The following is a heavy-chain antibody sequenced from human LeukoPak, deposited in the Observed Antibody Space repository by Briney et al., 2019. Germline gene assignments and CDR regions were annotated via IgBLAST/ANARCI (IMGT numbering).Heavy chain of an antibody. J-gene: IGHJ4*02. V-gene: IGHV3-30*04. CDR2: ISYDGSNK. Sequence: GGSLRLSCAASGFTFSSYAMHWVRQAPGKGLEWVAVISYDGSNKYYADAVKGRFTISRDNSKNTLNLQMNSLRAEDTAVYYCARDRGGNSGSYPGYWGQGTLVTVSS. CDR1: GFTFSSYA. D-gene: IGHD1-26*01. CDR3: ARDRGGNSGSYPGY.